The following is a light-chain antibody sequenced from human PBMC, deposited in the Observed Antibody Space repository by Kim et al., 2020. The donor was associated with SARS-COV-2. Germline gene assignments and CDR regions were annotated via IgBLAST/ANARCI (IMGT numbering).Light chain of an antibody. CDR3: CSYAGSNTIV. Sequence: GQSITISCTGTSSDVAGYNFVSWYQQHPGKAPKLIVYEVAKRPSGVPNRFSGSKSGNRASLTISGLQAEDEADYSCCSYAGSNTIVFGTGTKVTVL. V-gene: IGLV2-23*02. CDR1: SSDVAGYNF. CDR2: EVA. J-gene: IGLJ1*01.